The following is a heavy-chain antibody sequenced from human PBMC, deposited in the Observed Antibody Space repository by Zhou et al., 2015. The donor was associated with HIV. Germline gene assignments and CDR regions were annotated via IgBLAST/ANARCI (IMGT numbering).Heavy chain of an antibody. V-gene: IGHV3-30*03. J-gene: IGHJ6*03. Sequence: QVQLVESGGGVVQPGRSLRLSCAASGFTFSDYYMSWIRQAPGRGLEWVAVISYDGRIKYYGDSVKGRFTISRDDSENTLYLQMNSLKTEDTAVYYCTTVSYYYDRSGYYLYNYYYYMDVWGKGTTVTVSS. D-gene: IGHD3-22*01. CDR1: GFTFSDYY. CDR3: TTVSYYYDRSGYYLYNYYYYMDV. CDR2: ISYDGRIK.